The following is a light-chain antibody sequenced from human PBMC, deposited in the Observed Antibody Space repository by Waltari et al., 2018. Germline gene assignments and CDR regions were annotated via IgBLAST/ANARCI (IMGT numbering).Light chain of an antibody. CDR2: DAS. V-gene: IGKV3-11*01. J-gene: IGKJ1*01. Sequence: IVLTQSPANLSLPPGVGATLSCRASQSVSSQLVWYQQKRGQAPRLLIYDASNRATGIPARFSGSGSGTDFTLTISSLEPEDFAVYYCQQCNNSPPTFGQGTKVEIK. CDR3: QQCNNSPPT. CDR1: QSVSSQ.